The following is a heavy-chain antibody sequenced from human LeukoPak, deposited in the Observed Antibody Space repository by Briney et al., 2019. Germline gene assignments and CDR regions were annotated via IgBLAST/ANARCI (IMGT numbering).Heavy chain of an antibody. CDR3: AREGRYSRSTFDY. CDR1: GFTFSNYA. CDR2: ISYDGTYK. V-gene: IGHV3-30-3*01. D-gene: IGHD3-9*01. J-gene: IGHJ4*02. Sequence: GRSLRLSCVASGFTFSNYAMHWVRQAPGKGLEWVAVISYDGTYKYYADSVKGRFTISRDNSKNTLYLQMNSLRAEDTAVYYCAREGRYSRSTFDYWGQGTLVTVSS.